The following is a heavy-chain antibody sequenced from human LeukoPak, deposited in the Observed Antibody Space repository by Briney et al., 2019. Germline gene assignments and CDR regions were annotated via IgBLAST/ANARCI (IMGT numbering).Heavy chain of an antibody. CDR2: IIPIFGTA. Sequence: SVKFSCKASGGTFSSYAISWVRQAPGQGLEWMGRIIPIFGTANYAQKFQGRVTITTDESTSTAYMELSSLRSEDTAVYYCARDPDDSSGYFGWGQGTLVTVSS. CDR3: ARDPDDSSGYFG. J-gene: IGHJ4*02. V-gene: IGHV1-69*05. CDR1: GGTFSSYA. D-gene: IGHD3-22*01.